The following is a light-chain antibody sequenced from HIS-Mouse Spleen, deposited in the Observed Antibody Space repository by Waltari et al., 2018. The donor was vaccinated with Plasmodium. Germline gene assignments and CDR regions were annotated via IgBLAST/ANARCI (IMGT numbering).Light chain of an antibody. CDR3: QQYNNWSFT. V-gene: IGKV3-15*01. Sequence: EIVMTQSPATLSVSPGERATLSCRASQSVSSNLAWYQQKPGQAPRLLIYGASTRATGMPARFSGRGSGTEFTLTISSLQSEDFAVYYCQQYNNWSFTFGPGTKVDIK. J-gene: IGKJ3*01. CDR1: QSVSSN. CDR2: GAS.